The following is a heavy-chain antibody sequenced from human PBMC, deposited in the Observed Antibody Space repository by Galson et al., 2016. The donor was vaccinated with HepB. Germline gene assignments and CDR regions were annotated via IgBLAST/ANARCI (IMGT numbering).Heavy chain of an antibody. CDR3: ARALYDSGLLFFDL. D-gene: IGHD3-10*01. Sequence: SLRLSCAASGLTFMHWVRQAPGKGLEWVAVIAHHGGSIYYADSVRGRFTISRDNSENTVSLQMNSLRAEATAVYYCARALYDSGLLFFDLWGQGTLVTVSS. CDR1: GLTF. V-gene: IGHV3-33*05. CDR2: IAHHGGSI. J-gene: IGHJ4*02.